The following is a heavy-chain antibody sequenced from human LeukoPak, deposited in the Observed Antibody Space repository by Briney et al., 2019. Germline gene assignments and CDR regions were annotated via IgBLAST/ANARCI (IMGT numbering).Heavy chain of an antibody. J-gene: IGHJ4*02. D-gene: IGHD6-13*01. CDR1: GGSFSGYY. V-gene: IGHV4-34*01. CDR2: INHSGST. Sequence: SETLSLTCAVYGGSFSGYYWSWIRQPPGKGLEWIGEINHSGSTNYNPSLKSRVTISVDTSKNQFSLKLSSVTAADTAVYYCARLSRGGSSSWYPRTYYFDYWGQGTLVTVSS. CDR3: ARLSRGGSSSWYPRTYYFDY.